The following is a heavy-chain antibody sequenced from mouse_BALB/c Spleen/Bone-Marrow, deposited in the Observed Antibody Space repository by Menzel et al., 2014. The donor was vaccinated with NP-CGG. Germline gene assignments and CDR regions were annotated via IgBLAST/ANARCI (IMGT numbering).Heavy chain of an antibody. CDR3: VRGGGDGYYNWYFDV. CDR2: IWAGGST. Sequence: VKVVESGPGLVAPSQSLSIPCTVSGFSLTSYGVHWVRQPPGKGLEWLGVIWAGGSTNYNSALMSRLSISKDNSKSQVFLKMNSLQTDDKAMYYCVRGGGDGYYNWYFDVWGAGTTVTVSS. J-gene: IGHJ1*01. V-gene: IGHV2-9*02. D-gene: IGHD2-3*01. CDR1: GFSLTSYG.